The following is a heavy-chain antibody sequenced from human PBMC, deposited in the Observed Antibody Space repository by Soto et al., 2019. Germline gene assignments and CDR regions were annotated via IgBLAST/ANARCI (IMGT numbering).Heavy chain of an antibody. CDR3: ARGPRSSWYKYYFDY. Sequence: GESLKISCKGSGYSFTSYWIGWVRQMPGKGLEWMGIIYPGDSDTRYSPSFQGQVTISADKSISTAYLQWSSLKASDTAMYYCARGPRSSWYKYYFDYWGQGNLVTVSS. CDR1: GYSFTSYW. V-gene: IGHV5-51*01. D-gene: IGHD6-13*01. CDR2: IYPGDSDT. J-gene: IGHJ4*02.